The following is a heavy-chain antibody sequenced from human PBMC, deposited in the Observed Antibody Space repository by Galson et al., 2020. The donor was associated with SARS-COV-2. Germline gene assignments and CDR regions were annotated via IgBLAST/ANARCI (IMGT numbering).Heavy chain of an antibody. CDR1: GGSTSSGGYA. Sequence: SETLSLTCAVSGGSTSSGGYAWSWIRQPPGKGLEWIGYIYSSGSTFYNPSLKSRVIISVDTSNNQFSLKLSSVIAADTAVYYCARGAPGRGFIYDYDYMDVGGNGTTVTISS. CDR2: IYSSGST. V-gene: IGHV4-30-4*07. CDR3: ARGAPGRGFIYDYDYMDV. J-gene: IGHJ6*03. D-gene: IGHD3-10*01.